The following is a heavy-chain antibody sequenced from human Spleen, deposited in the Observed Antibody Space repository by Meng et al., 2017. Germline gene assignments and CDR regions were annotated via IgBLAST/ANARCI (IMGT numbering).Heavy chain of an antibody. V-gene: IGHV1-2*02. CDR2: INPNSGGT. Sequence: ASVKVSCKPSGYNFPDYWLHWVRRAPGQGLEWMGWINPNSGGTNYAQNLQGRVTMTTDTSTSTAYMELRSLRSDDTAVYYCATNTYGHRDAFDIWGQGTMVTVSS. CDR3: ATNTYGHRDAFDI. D-gene: IGHD3-16*01. CDR1: GYNFPDYW. J-gene: IGHJ3*02.